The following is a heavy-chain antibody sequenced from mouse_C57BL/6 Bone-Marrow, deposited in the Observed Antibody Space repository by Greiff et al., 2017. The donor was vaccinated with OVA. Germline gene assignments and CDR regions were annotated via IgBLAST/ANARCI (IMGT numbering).Heavy chain of an antibody. J-gene: IGHJ3*01. CDR3: ASAVFAY. V-gene: IGHV1-54*01. Sequence: VQLQQSGAELVRPGTSVKVSCKASGYAFTNYLIEWVKQRPGQGLEWIGVINPGSGGTNYNEKFKGKATLTADKSSSTAYMQLSSLTSEDSAVYFCASAVFAYWGPGTLVTVSA. CDR2: INPGSGGT. CDR1: GYAFTNYL.